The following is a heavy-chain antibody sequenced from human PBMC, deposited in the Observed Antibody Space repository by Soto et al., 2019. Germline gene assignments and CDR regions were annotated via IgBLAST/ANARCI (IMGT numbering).Heavy chain of an antibody. V-gene: IGHV3-30-3*01. CDR1: GFSFSRYA. CDR3: ARGFVEWLTKFYYGMDV. Sequence: VQLVESGGGVVQPGRSVRLSCAASGFSFSRYAMHWVRQAQGKGLEWVAVISYDGSNEYHADSVKGRFSISRDNSKDTLYLQMNSLRAEDTAVYYCARGFVEWLTKFYYGMDVWGQRTTVTVS. CDR2: ISYDGSNE. D-gene: IGHD3-3*01. J-gene: IGHJ6*02.